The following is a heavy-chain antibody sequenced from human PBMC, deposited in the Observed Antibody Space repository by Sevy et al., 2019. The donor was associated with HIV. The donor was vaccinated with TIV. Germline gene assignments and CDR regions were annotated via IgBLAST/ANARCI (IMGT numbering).Heavy chain of an antibody. CDR2: INGEGGSA. V-gene: IGHV3-74*01. D-gene: IGHD4-17*01. J-gene: IGHJ6*02. Sequence: GGSLRLSCAASGFTFSSYWMHWVRQAPGKGLLWVSLINGEGGSANYADSVKGGWIISRDNAKNTLYLQMNSLRAEDTAMYYCARAYAHYGDSIGFYYGMDVWGQGITVTVSS. CDR3: ARAYAHYGDSIGFYYGMDV. CDR1: GFTFSSYW.